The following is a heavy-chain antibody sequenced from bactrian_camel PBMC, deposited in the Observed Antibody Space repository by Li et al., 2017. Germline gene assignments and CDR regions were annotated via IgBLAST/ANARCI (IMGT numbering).Heavy chain of an antibody. CDR1: GFTIDDST. J-gene: IGHJ4*01. CDR2: IAGDGTT. V-gene: IGHV3S63*01. Sequence: HVQLVESGGGSVQAGGSLRLSCTASGFTIDDSTMGWYRPVPGQEREGVATIAGDGTTTYADSVKGRFTISKDNAKNTLYLQMNSLKPEDTAVYYCTADRPSYGLLCGIWSARYNYWGRGTQVTVS. CDR3: TADRPSYGLLCGIWSARYNY. D-gene: IGHD5*01.